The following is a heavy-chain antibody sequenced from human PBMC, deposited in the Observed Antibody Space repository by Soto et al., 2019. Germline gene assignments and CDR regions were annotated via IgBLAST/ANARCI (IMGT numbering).Heavy chain of an antibody. J-gene: IGHJ6*02. CDR2: IHPIVGST. V-gene: IGHV1-46*01. D-gene: IGHD5-12*01. Sequence: QVQLVQSGAEVKKPGASVKVSCRASGYTFTNYYMHWVRQAPGKGLEWMGIIHPIVGSTSYTKKFKSRVSLTTNTYTNTVYMEVTSLRSDDQAVYYCVRVWLSFTDLPDKDDGLDVWGQGTTVIAS. CDR3: VRVWLSFTDLPDKDDGLDV. CDR1: GYTFTNYY.